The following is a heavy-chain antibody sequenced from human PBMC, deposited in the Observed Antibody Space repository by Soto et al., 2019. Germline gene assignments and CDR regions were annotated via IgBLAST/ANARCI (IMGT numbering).Heavy chain of an antibody. Sequence: ASVKVSCKPSGYTLNTYYLHWVRQAPGQGLEWMGIIHPSGGGSTYAQKFLGRVTMTRDTSTSTVFMELSSLRSADTAVYYCARLPWADYGGIFDPRGQGILVTVSS. D-gene: IGHD4-17*01. V-gene: IGHV1-46*02. CDR2: IHPSGGGS. CDR1: GYTLNTYY. J-gene: IGHJ5*02. CDR3: ARLPWADYGGIFDP.